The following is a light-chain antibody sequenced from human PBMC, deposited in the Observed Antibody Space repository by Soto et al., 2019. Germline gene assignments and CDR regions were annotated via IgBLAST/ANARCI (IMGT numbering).Light chain of an antibody. Sequence: QAVVTQPPSVSGAPGQRVTISCTGSSSNIGAHYDVHWYQQLPGTAPKLLIYGNSNRPSGVPDRFSGSKSGTSASLAITGLQAEDEADYYCQSYDNSLSVYVFGTGTKLIVL. V-gene: IGLV1-40*01. CDR3: QSYDNSLSVYV. CDR1: SSNIGAHYD. CDR2: GNS. J-gene: IGLJ1*01.